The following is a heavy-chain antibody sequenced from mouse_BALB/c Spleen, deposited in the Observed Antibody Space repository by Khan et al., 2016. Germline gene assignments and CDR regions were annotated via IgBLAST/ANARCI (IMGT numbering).Heavy chain of an antibody. CDR1: GYPFTNYI. D-gene: IGHD2-14*01. V-gene: IGHV1S136*01. Sequence: EVELVESGPELVKPGASVKMSCKTSGYPFTNYILHWVKQKPGQGLEWIGYINPHNDGIKYNEKFKGKATLTSDKSSSTAYMDLSSLTSEDSAVYYYARDSRYDWDVMDYWGQGTSVTVSS. CDR2: INPHNDGI. CDR3: ARDSRYDWDVMDY. J-gene: IGHJ4*01.